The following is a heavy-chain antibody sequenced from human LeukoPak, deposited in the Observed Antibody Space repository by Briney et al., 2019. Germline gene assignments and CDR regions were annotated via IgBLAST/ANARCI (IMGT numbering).Heavy chain of an antibody. J-gene: IGHJ4*02. CDR3: ARDFETYYDFWTGYPY. V-gene: IGHV3-30*19. CDR2: ISYAGSNK. CDR1: GFTFSSYG. D-gene: IGHD3-3*01. Sequence: AGGSLRLSCAASGFTFSSYGMHWVRQAPGKGLEWVAAISYAGSNKYYADSVKGRFTISRDNSRNTLYVQMNSLRVEDTAVYYCARDFETYYDFWTGYPYWGQGTLVTVSS.